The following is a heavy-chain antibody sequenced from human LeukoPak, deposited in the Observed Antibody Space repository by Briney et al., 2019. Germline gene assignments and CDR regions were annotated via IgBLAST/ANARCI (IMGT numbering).Heavy chain of an antibody. V-gene: IGHV4-34*01. CDR1: GGSFSGYY. CDR2: TNHSGST. Sequence: SETLSLTCAVYGGSFSGYYWSWIRQPPGKGLEWIGETNHSGSTNYNPSLKSRVTISVDTSKNQFSLKLSSVTAADTAVYYCARGSNYHIYPSRLLPGYFQHWGQGTLVTVSS. CDR3: ARGSNYHIYPSRLLPGYFQH. J-gene: IGHJ1*01. D-gene: IGHD4-11*01.